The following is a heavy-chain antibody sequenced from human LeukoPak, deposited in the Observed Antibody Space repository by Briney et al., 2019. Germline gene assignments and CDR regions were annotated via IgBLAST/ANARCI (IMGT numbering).Heavy chain of an antibody. CDR2: IYYSGST. CDR1: GGSISSYY. D-gene: IGHD3-22*01. Sequence: PSETLSLTCTVSGGSISSYYWSWIRQPPGKGLEWIGYIYYSGSTNYNPSLKSRVTISVDTSKNQFSLKLSSVTAADTAVYYCARVADSSGYHPDAFDIWGQGTMVTVSS. CDR3: ARVADSSGYHPDAFDI. V-gene: IGHV4-59*01. J-gene: IGHJ3*02.